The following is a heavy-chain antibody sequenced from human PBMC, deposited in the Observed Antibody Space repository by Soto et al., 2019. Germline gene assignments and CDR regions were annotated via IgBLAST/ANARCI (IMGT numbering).Heavy chain of an antibody. CDR2: INAGNGNT. V-gene: IGHV1-3*05. CDR3: ARDLAASDYDPHSFDY. Sequence: QVQLVQSGAEEKKPGASVKVSCKASGYTFTSYAMHWVRQAPGQRLEWMGWINAGNGNTKYSQKFQGRVTITRDTSASTANMELSSLRSEDTAVYYCARDLAASDYDPHSFDYWGQGTLVTVSS. CDR1: GYTFTSYA. D-gene: IGHD3-22*01. J-gene: IGHJ4*02.